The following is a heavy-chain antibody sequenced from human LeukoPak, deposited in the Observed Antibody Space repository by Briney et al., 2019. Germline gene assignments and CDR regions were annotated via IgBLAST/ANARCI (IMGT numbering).Heavy chain of an antibody. CDR3: AKSSIMFAAGRLGSIDF. Sequence: SGRSLTLSCAASGFAFNDFAMYWVRQAPGKGLDWVALIRRDGSHKYYAHSIKGRFTISRDNSKNTLYLQMSSLRAEDTAVCCCAKSSIMFAAGRLGSIDFWGQGTLVTVSS. D-gene: IGHD6-25*01. CDR2: IRRDGSHK. CDR1: GFAFNDFA. J-gene: IGHJ4*02. V-gene: IGHV3-33*06.